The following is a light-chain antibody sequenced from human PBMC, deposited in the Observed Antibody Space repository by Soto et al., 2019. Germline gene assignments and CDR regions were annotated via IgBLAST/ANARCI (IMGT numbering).Light chain of an antibody. J-gene: IGKJ2*01. CDR1: QDISNY. CDR3: KQNNNLPPYT. V-gene: IGKV1-33*01. Sequence: DIQMTQSPYSLSASVGDRVTITCQASQDISNYLNWYQQKPWKAPKLLIYDASNLETGVPSRFSGCGSGTEFTFSICRLQHEDIASTSCKQNNNLPPYTFVQRTTLEIK. CDR2: DAS.